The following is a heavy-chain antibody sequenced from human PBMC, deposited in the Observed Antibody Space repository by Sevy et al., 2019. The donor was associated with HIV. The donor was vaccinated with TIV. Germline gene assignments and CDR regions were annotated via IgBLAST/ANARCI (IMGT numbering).Heavy chain of an antibody. CDR2: ISGSGGSGDKT. V-gene: IGHV3-23*01. Sequence: GGSLRLSCAASGFTFSSYAMNWVRQAPGKGLEWVSGISGSGGSGDKTNYADSVKGRFTISRDYFKNSLYLKLNSLRDDDKVIYYCARKYDSSGYFDYWGQGTMLTVSS. CDR1: GFTFSSYA. D-gene: IGHD3-22*01. J-gene: IGHJ4*02. CDR3: ARKYDSSGYFDY.